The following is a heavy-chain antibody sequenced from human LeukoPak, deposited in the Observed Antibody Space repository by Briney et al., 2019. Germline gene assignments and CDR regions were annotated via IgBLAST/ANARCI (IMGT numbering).Heavy chain of an antibody. CDR1: GGSIGSGDYY. CDR3: ARGSSGSKGAFDI. D-gene: IGHD1-26*01. Sequence: SETLSLTCTVSGGSIGSGDYYWSWIRQPPGKGLEWIGYIYYSGSTYYNPSLKSRVTISVDTSKNQFSLKLSSVTAADTAVYYCARGSSGSKGAFDIWGQGTMVTVSS. V-gene: IGHV4-30-4*08. CDR2: IYYSGST. J-gene: IGHJ3*02.